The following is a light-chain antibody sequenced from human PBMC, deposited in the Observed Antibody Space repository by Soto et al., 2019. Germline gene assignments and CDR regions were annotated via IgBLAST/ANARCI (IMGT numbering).Light chain of an antibody. CDR3: QHHSNGPPIT. J-gene: IGKJ5*01. Sequence: EIVLTQSPATLSLSPGEGATLSCRASHYIGVSLAWYQQRPGQPPRLLIYDASDRATEIPGRFRGYRSGTDFALTISSLELEDFAVYYCQHHSNGPPITFGEGTRLDI. V-gene: IGKV3-11*01. CDR1: HYIGVS. CDR2: DAS.